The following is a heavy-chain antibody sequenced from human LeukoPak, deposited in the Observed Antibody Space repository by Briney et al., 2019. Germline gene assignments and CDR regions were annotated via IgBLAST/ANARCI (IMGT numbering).Heavy chain of an antibody. CDR3: VSSYCSGGSCHSASGY. CDR2: INSDGSST. Sequence: SGVCLRLSCAASGFTFSSCWMHWVRQAPGKGLVWVSRINSDGSSTSYADSVKGRFAISRDNAKNTLYLQMNSLRAEDTAVYYCVSSYCSGGSCHSASGYWGQGTLVTVSS. J-gene: IGHJ4*02. V-gene: IGHV3-74*01. D-gene: IGHD2-15*01. CDR1: GFTFSSCW.